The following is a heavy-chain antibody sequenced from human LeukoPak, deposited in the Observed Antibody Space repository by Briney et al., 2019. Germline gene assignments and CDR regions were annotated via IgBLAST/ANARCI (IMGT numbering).Heavy chain of an antibody. CDR3: ARLGFGELFPYY. D-gene: IGHD3-10*01. Sequence: GESLKISCKGSGYSFTTYWISWVRQMPGKGLEWMGRIDPSDSYTNYSPSFQGHVTISADKSISTAFLQWSSLKASDTAMCYCARLGFGELFPYYWGQGTLVTVSS. V-gene: IGHV5-10-1*01. CDR1: GYSFTTYW. J-gene: IGHJ4*02. CDR2: IDPSDSYT.